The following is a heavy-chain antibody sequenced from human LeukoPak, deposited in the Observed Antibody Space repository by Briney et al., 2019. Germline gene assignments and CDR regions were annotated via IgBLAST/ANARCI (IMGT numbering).Heavy chain of an antibody. J-gene: IGHJ4*02. Sequence: PSETLSLTCTVSGGSISNYYWSWIRQPPGKGLEWIGYIFYSGSTNYNPSLKSRVTISVDTSKNQFSLKVTSVTAADTAVYYCARGGSSGYDPFDCWGQGTLVIVSS. CDR2: IFYSGST. D-gene: IGHD5-12*01. CDR3: ARGGSSGYDPFDC. V-gene: IGHV4-59*01. CDR1: GGSISNYY.